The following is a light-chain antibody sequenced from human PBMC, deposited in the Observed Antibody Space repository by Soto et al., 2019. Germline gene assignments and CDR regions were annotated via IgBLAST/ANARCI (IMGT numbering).Light chain of an antibody. CDR3: QHDKSDSGA. V-gene: IGKV1-5*03. CDR1: QSISSW. Sequence: IQMTQSPATLSGTERDRVTVXXRASQSISSWLAWYQQKPGKASKXLSYKASTLKSGVPSKFSGGGAGTEFTLTSSSLQPDGFATYYCQHDKSDSGAFGQGTKVEIK. CDR2: KAS. J-gene: IGKJ1*01.